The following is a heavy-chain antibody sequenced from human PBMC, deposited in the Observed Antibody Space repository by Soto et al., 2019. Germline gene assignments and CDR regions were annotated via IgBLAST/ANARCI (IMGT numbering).Heavy chain of an antibody. CDR2: ISGYNGNT. Sequence: QVQLVQSGGEVKQPGASVKVSCKTSGYTFSNYGISWVRQAPGQGLEWVGWISGYNGNTKHAQNVQGRVTLTTDTSTSTAYMELRSLTSDDTAVYYCARDRDTSGWYRSNYWGRGTLVSVSS. V-gene: IGHV1-18*01. CDR1: GYTFSNYG. CDR3: ARDRDTSGWYRSNY. D-gene: IGHD6-19*01. J-gene: IGHJ4*02.